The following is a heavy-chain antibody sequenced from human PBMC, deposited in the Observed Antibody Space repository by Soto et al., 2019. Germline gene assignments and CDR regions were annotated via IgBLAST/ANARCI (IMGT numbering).Heavy chain of an antibody. J-gene: IGHJ6*02. Sequence: SVKVSCKASGGTFSSYAISWVRQAPGQGLEWMGGIIPIFGTANYAQKFQGRVTITADESTSTAYMELSSLRSEDTAVYYCARRDPLYDSSGYCSYYYYGMDVWGQGTTVTVSS. V-gene: IGHV1-69*13. CDR3: ARRDPLYDSSGYCSYYYYGMDV. CDR1: GGTFSSYA. CDR2: IIPIFGTA. D-gene: IGHD3-22*01.